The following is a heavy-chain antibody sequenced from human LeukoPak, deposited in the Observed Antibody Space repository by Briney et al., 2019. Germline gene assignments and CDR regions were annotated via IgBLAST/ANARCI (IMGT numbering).Heavy chain of an antibody. D-gene: IGHD3-9*01. CDR2: IYTSGST. CDR3: AGHIDRSSFDY. V-gene: IGHV4-4*09. J-gene: IGHJ4*02. Sequence: SETLSLTCTVSGGSISSYYWSWIRQPPGKGLEWIGYIYTSGSTNYNPSLKSRVTISVDTSKNQFSLKLSSVTAADTAVYYCAGHIDRSSFDYWGQGTLVTVSS. CDR1: GGSISSYY.